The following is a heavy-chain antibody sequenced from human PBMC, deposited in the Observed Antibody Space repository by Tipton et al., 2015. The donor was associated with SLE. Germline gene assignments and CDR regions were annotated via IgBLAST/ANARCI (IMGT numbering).Heavy chain of an antibody. D-gene: IGHD6-19*01. CDR3: ARGGSEQWLVRGYYYYGMDV. V-gene: IGHV3-21*01. CDR1: GFTFSSYS. Sequence: VQLVQSGGGLVKPGGPLRLSCAASGFTFSSYSMNWVRQAPGKGLEWVSSISSSSSYIYYADSVKGRFTISRDNAKNSLYLQMNSLRAEDTAVYYCARGGSEQWLVRGYYYYGMDVWGQGTTVTVSS. CDR2: ISSSSSYI. J-gene: IGHJ6*02.